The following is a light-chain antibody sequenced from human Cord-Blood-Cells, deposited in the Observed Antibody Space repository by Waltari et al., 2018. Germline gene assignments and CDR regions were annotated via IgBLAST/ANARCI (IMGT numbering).Light chain of an antibody. V-gene: IGLV3-19*01. CDR2: GKN. CDR3: NSRDSSGNHWV. CDR1: SLRRYY. Sequence: SPELTQDPAVSVALAQTVRITCQGDSLRRYYARWYQQKPGQAPVLVIYGKNNRPSGIPDRFSGSSSGNTASLTITGAQAEDEADYYCNSRDSSGNHWVFGGGTKLTVL. J-gene: IGLJ3*02.